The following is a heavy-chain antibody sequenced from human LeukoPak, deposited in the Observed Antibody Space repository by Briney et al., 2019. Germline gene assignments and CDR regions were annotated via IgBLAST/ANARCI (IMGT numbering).Heavy chain of an antibody. J-gene: IGHJ4*02. CDR3: AKDAYYDILTGYPPGVDY. CDR2: IKHDGSEK. D-gene: IGHD3-9*01. V-gene: IGHV3-7*03. Sequence: GGSLRLSCAASGFTFSSYWMGWVRQAPGKGLEWVANIKHDGSEKYYVDSVKGRFTISRDNAKNSLYLQMNSLRAEDTAVYYCAKDAYYDILTGYPPGVDYWGQGTLVTVSS. CDR1: GFTFSSYW.